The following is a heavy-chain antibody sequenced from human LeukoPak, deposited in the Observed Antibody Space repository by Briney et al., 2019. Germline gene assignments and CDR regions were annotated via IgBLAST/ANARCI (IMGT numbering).Heavy chain of an antibody. CDR1: GGSISSSSYY. CDR2: IYYSGST. J-gene: IGHJ4*02. CDR3: ARLDRKVKMAIDY. V-gene: IGHV4-39*01. D-gene: IGHD5-24*01. Sequence: PSETLSLTCTVSGGSISSSSYYWGCIRQPPGKGLEWIGSIYYSGSTYYNPSLKSRVTISVDTSKNQFSLKLSFVTAADTAVYYCARLDRKVKMAIDYCGPGTLVTVSS.